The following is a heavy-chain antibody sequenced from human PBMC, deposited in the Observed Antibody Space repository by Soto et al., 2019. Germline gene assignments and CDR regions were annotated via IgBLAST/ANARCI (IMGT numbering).Heavy chain of an antibody. CDR2: INHSGST. Sequence: SETLSLTCAVYGGSFSGYYWTWIRQPPGTGLEWIGEINHSGSTNYNPSLKSRVTISVDTSKNQFSLKLTSVTAADTAVYYCARVGRYSMGGGEIAAAVIPRYYYGMDVWGQGTTVTVS. CDR1: GGSFSGYY. J-gene: IGHJ6*02. CDR3: ARVGRYSMGGGEIAAAVIPRYYYGMDV. D-gene: IGHD6-13*01. V-gene: IGHV4-34*01.